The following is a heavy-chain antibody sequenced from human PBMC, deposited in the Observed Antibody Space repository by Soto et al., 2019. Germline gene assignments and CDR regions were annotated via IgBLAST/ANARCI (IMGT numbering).Heavy chain of an antibody. CDR2: ISYDGSNK. Sequence: GGSLRLSCAASGFTFSSYAMHWVRQAPGKGLEWVAVISYDGSNKYYADSVKGRFTISRDNSKNTLYLQMNSLRAEDTAVYYCARGYSYGYWGLDYWGQGTLVTVSS. V-gene: IGHV3-30-3*01. CDR3: ARGYSYGYWGLDY. CDR1: GFTFSSYA. J-gene: IGHJ4*02. D-gene: IGHD5-18*01.